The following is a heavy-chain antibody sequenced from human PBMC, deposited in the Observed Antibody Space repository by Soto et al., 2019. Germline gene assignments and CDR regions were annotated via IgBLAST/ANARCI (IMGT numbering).Heavy chain of an antibody. Sequence: GGSLRLSCAASGFTFDDYAMHWVRQAPGKGLEWVSGISWNSGSIGYADSVKGRFTISRDNAKNSLYLQMNSLRAEDTALYYCAKGLSSGHSAIDYWGQGTLVTVSA. D-gene: IGHD6-19*01. CDR3: AKGLSSGHSAIDY. V-gene: IGHV3-9*01. CDR2: ISWNSGSI. J-gene: IGHJ4*02. CDR1: GFTFDDYA.